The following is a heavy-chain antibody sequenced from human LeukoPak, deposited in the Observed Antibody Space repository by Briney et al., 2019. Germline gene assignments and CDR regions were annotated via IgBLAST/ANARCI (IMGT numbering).Heavy chain of an antibody. D-gene: IGHD5-18*01. CDR2: IWYDGSNK. CDR1: GFTFSSYG. Sequence: GGSLRLSCAASGFTFSSYGMHWVRQAPGKGLESVAVIWYDGSNKNYADTVKGRFTISRDNSKNTLYLQMNSLRAEDTAVYYCAKDSGYSYGTLDYWGQGTLVTVSS. J-gene: IGHJ4*02. V-gene: IGHV3-33*06. CDR3: AKDSGYSYGTLDY.